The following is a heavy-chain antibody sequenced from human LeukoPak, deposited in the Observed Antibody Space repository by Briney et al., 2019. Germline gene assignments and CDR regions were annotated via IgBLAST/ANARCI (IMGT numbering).Heavy chain of an antibody. CDR3: ASTVGWLQFGLAIYH. V-gene: IGHV4-30-4*02. Sequence: SETLSLTCTVSGGSISSGDYYWSWIRQPPGKGLEWIGYIYYSGSTYYNPSLKSRVTISVDTSKNQFSLKLSSVTAADTAVYYCASTVGWLQFGLAIYHWGQGTLVTVSS. CDR1: GGSISSGDYY. J-gene: IGHJ5*02. CDR2: IYYSGST. D-gene: IGHD5-24*01.